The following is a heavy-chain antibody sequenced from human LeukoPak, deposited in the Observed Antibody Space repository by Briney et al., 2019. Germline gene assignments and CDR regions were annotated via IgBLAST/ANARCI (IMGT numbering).Heavy chain of an antibody. J-gene: IGHJ4*02. V-gene: IGHV3-53*04. D-gene: IGHD2/OR15-2a*01. CDR3: ASRMTF. CDR1: GLNVSGDY. CDR2: IYGGGDT. Sequence: GGSLRLSCEASGLNVSGDYMSWVRQAPGKGLQWVSLIYGGGDTYYADSVKGRFTIYRHNSENTLYLQMSSLRTEDTAIYYCASRMTFGGPGTLVTVSS.